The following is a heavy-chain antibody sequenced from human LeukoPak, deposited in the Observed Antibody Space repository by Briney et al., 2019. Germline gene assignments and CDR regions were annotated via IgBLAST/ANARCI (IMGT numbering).Heavy chain of an antibody. CDR2: IYYSGST. Sequence: SETLSLTCTVSGGSISSGGYYWSWIRQHPGKGLEWIGYIYYSGSTYYNPSLKSRVTISVDTSKNQFSLKLSSVTAADTAVYYCARGTSYYDFWSGYYRNWFDPWGQGTLVTVSS. J-gene: IGHJ5*02. CDR3: ARGTSYYDFWSGYYRNWFDP. CDR1: GGSISSGGYY. V-gene: IGHV4-31*03. D-gene: IGHD3-3*01.